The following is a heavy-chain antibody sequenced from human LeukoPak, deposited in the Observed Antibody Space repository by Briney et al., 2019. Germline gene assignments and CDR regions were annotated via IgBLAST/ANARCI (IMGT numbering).Heavy chain of an antibody. CDR1: GYTFTSYD. V-gene: IGHV1-8*01. Sequence: GASVKLSFKASGYTFTSYDINWVRHPTGQGLERKGWMKPNSGNTGYAQKFQGRVTMTRNTSISTAYMELSSLRSEDTAVYYCARGKIRRGGPLYYYGMDVRGQGTTVTVSS. J-gene: IGHJ6*02. CDR2: MKPNSGNT. CDR3: ARGKIRRGGPLYYYGMDV. D-gene: IGHD3-16*01.